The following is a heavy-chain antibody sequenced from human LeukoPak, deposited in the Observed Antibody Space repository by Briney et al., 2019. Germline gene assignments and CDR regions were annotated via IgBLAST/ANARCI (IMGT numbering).Heavy chain of an antibody. CDR3: ARAQYQLLLYADY. J-gene: IGHJ4*02. CDR2: IYHSGST. D-gene: IGHD2-2*01. CDR1: GYSISSGYY. Sequence: SETLSLTCTVSGYSISSGYYWGWIRQPPGKGLEWIGSIYHSGSTYYNPSLKSRVTISVDTSKNQFSLKLSSVTAADTAVYYCARAQYQLLLYADYWGQGTLVTVSS. V-gene: IGHV4-38-2*02.